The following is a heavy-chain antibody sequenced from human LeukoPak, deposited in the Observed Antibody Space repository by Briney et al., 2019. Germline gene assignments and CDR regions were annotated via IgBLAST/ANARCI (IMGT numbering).Heavy chain of an antibody. CDR1: GGSISSYY. J-gene: IGHJ4*02. CDR2: IYYSGST. V-gene: IGHV4-59*01. CDR3: AREVYYYFDY. Sequence: PSETLSLTCTVSGGSISSYYWSWLRQPPGKGLEGIGYIYYSGSTNYNPSLKSRVTISVDTSKNQFSLKLSSVTAADTAVYYCAREVYYYFDYWGQGTLVTVSS. D-gene: IGHD1-14*01.